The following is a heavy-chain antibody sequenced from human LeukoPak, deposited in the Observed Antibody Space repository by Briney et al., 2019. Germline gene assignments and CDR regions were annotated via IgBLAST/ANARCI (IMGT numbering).Heavy chain of an antibody. Sequence: SETLSLSCAISGDSVCSNSAAWNCIRQSPSRGLEWLGRTYYRSKWYNSYAVSVKSRITINPDTFKNHFSLQLNSVPPEDTAVYYCARAPADYGGSSLFDYWGQGTRVTVSS. V-gene: IGHV6-1*01. CDR1: GDSVCSNSAA. D-gene: IGHD4-23*01. J-gene: IGHJ4*02. CDR3: ARAPADYGGSSLFDY. CDR2: TYYRSKWYN.